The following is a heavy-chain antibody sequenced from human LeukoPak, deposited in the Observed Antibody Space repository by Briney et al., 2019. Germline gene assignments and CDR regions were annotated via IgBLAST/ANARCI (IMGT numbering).Heavy chain of an antibody. D-gene: IGHD3-3*01. V-gene: IGHV3-21*01. CDR1: GFTFSSYS. CDR3: ARFRRSGYYIDY. J-gene: IGHJ4*02. Sequence: GGSLRLSCAASGFTFSSYSMNWVRQAPGKGLEWVSSISSSSSYIYYADSVKGRFTISRDNAKNSLYLQMNGLRAEDTAVYYCARFRRSGYYIDYWGQGTLVTVSS. CDR2: ISSSSSYI.